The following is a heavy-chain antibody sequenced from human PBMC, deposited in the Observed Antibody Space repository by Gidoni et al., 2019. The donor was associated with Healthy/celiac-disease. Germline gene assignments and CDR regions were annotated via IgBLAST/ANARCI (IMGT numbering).Heavy chain of an antibody. Sequence: EVQLLESGGGLVQPGGSLRLSCAASGFTFSSYAMRWVRQAPGKGLEWVSAISGSGGSTYYADSVKGRFTISRDNSKNTLYLQMNSLRAEDTAVYYCAKDPYSFMVNPTFDYWGQGTLVTVSS. D-gene: IGHD5-18*01. CDR2: ISGSGGST. V-gene: IGHV3-23*01. CDR3: AKDPYSFMVNPTFDY. J-gene: IGHJ4*02. CDR1: GFTFSSYA.